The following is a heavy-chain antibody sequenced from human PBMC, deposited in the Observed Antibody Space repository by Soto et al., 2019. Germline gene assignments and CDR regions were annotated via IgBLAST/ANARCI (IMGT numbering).Heavy chain of an antibody. CDR1: GFTFVDYT. V-gene: IGHV3-49*03. J-gene: IGHJ4*02. CDR3: TRDLRGHRRDY. CDR2: IRSKAYGGTT. Sequence: GGSLRLSCTASGFTFVDYTMSWFRQAPGKGLEWVGFIRSKAYGGTTEYAASVKGRFTISRDDSKSIAYLQMNSLKTEDTAVYYCTRDLRGHRRDYWGQGT.